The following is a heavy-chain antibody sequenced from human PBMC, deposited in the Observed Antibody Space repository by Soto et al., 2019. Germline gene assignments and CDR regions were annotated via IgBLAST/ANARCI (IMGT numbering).Heavy chain of an antibody. Sequence: ASVKVSCKASGYTFTSYGISWVRQAPGQGLEWMGWISAYNGNTNYAQKLQGRVTMTTDTSTGTAYMELRSLRSDDTAVYYCARERANDYVGFFEYAFDIWGQGTMVTVSS. V-gene: IGHV1-18*01. CDR3: ARERANDYVGFFEYAFDI. J-gene: IGHJ3*02. CDR2: ISAYNGNT. D-gene: IGHD3-16*01. CDR1: GYTFTSYG.